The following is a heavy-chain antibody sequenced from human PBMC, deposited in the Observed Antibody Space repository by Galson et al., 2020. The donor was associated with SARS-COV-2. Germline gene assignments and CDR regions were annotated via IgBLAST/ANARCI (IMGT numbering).Heavy chain of an antibody. CDR3: ATGPPIIAVAGTYYYYYGMDV. CDR2: FDPEDGET. D-gene: IGHD6-19*01. CDR1: GYTLTELS. Sequence: ASVKVSCKVSGYTLTELSMHWVRQAPGKGLEWMGGFDPEDGETIYAQKFQGRVTMTEDTSTDTAYMELSSLRSEDTAVYYCATGPPIIAVAGTYYYYYGMDVWGQGTTVTVSS. V-gene: IGHV1-24*01. J-gene: IGHJ6*02.